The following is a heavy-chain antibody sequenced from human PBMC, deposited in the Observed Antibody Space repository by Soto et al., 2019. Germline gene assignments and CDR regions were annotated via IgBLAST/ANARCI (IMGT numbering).Heavy chain of an antibody. CDR1: GFTFNSYA. J-gene: IGHJ4*02. CDR3: AKDRNYYDSSGYDY. V-gene: IGHV3-23*01. CDR2: IIGSGGST. Sequence: GVLRLSCAASGFTFNSYAMSWVRQAPGKGLEWVSTIIGSGGSTYYADSVKGRFSVSRDNSKNTLYLQMNSLRAEDTAVYYCAKDRNYYDSSGYDYWGQGTLVTVSS. D-gene: IGHD3-22*01.